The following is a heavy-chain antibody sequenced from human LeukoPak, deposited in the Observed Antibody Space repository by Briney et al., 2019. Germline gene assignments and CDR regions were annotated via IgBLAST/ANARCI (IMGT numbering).Heavy chain of an antibody. CDR2: LSRNSGII. CDR1: GFTFDDYA. J-gene: IGHJ4*02. D-gene: IGHD4-17*01. Sequence: QPGRSLRLSCAASGFTFDDYALHWVRQAPGKGLEWVSGLSRNSGIIVYADSVKGRFTISRDNAKNSLYLQMNSLRTEDTALYYCAKATDGDVATNFDYWGQGTLVTVSS. V-gene: IGHV3-9*01. CDR3: AKATDGDVATNFDY.